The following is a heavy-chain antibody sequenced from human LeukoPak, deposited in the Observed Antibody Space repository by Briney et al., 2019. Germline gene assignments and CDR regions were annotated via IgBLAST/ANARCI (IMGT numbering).Heavy chain of an antibody. J-gene: IGHJ1*01. CDR1: GGSISSYY. CDR3: ARDAQVGYFQH. Sequence: KSSETLSLTCTVSGGSISSYYWSWIRQPPGKGLEWIGYIYYSGSTNYNPSLKSRVTISVDTSKNQFSLKLSSVTAADTAVYYCARDAQVGYFQHWGQGTLVTVSS. V-gene: IGHV4-59*01. CDR2: IYYSGST.